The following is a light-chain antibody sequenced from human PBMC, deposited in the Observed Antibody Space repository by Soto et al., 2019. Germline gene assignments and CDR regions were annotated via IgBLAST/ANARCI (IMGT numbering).Light chain of an antibody. V-gene: IGLV1-40*01. CDR1: TSNIGAGYD. CDR2: GNS. CDR3: QSYYSSLSGHWV. Sequence: QSVLTQPPSVSGAPGQRVTISCTGSTSNIGAGYDVHWYQQLPGTAPKLLIYGNSNRPSGVPDRFSGSKSGTSASLAITGLQDEDEADYYCQSYYSSLSGHWVFGGGTKLTVL. J-gene: IGLJ3*02.